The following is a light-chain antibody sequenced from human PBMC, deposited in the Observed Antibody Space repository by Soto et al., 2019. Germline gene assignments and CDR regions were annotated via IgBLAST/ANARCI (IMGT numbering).Light chain of an antibody. CDR1: SSDVGGYNY. J-gene: IGLJ1*01. CDR3: SSFTSSTTYV. Sequence: QSALAQPASVSGSPGQSITISCTGTSSDVGGYNYVSWYQQHPGKAPKLMIYDVSNRPSGVSNRFSGSKSGNTASLTISGLQTEEEADYYCSSFTSSTTYVSGPGTKVPVL. V-gene: IGLV2-14*01. CDR2: DVS.